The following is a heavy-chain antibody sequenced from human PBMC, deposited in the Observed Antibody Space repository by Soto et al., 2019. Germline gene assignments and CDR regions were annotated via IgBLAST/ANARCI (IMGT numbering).Heavy chain of an antibody. D-gene: IGHD6-19*01. Sequence: SETLSLTCTVSGGPISSFYWSWIRQPAGKGLEWIGRIYTSGITNYNPSLKSRVTLSVDTSKNQFSLKLRSVTAADTAVYYCARVGMVGTVLGSWFDAWGQGTLVTVSS. CDR1: GGPISSFY. J-gene: IGHJ5*02. CDR3: ARVGMVGTVLGSWFDA. CDR2: IYTSGIT. V-gene: IGHV4-4*07.